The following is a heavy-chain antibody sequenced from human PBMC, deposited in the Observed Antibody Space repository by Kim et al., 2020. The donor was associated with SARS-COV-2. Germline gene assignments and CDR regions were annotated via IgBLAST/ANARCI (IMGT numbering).Heavy chain of an antibody. Sequence: SETLSLTCTVSGGSISSSSYYWGWIRQPPGKGLEWIGSIYYSGSTYYNPSLKSRVTISVDTSKNQFSLKLSSVTAADTAVYYCATYGDYVFHYFDYWGQGTLVTVSS. J-gene: IGHJ4*02. D-gene: IGHD4-17*01. CDR2: IYYSGST. CDR3: ATYGDYVFHYFDY. CDR1: GGSISSSSYY. V-gene: IGHV4-39*07.